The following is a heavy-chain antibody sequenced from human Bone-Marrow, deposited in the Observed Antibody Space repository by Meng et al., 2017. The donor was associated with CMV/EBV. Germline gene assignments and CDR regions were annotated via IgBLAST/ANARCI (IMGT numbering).Heavy chain of an antibody. CDR3: ASYSSSWNYYYYGMDV. J-gene: IGHJ6*02. CDR2: IDPNSGDT. D-gene: IGHD6-13*01. CDR1: GYTFTAYY. V-gene: IGHV1-2*02. Sequence: ASVKVSCKASGYTFTAYYMHWLRQAPGQRLEWMGWIDPNSGDTKYAQKFQGRVTMTRDTSISTAYMELSRLRSDDTAVYYCASYSSSWNYYYYGMDVWGQGTTVTVSS.